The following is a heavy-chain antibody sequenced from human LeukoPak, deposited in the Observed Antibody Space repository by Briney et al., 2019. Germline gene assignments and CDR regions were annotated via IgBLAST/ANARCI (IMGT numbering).Heavy chain of an antibody. CDR2: ISGSGGST. J-gene: IGHJ4*02. V-gene: IGHV3-23*01. CDR3: AKDRPLAYCGGDCYSTGYFDY. CDR1: GFTFSSYA. Sequence: GGSLRLSCAASGFTFSSYAMSWVRQAPGKGLEWVSAISGSGGSTYYADSVKGRFTISRDNSKNTLYLQMNSLRAEGTAVYYCAKDRPLAYCGGDCYSTGYFDYWGQGTLVTVSS. D-gene: IGHD2-21*02.